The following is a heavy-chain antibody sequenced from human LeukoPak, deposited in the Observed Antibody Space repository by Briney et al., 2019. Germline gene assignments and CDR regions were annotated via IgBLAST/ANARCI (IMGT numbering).Heavy chain of an antibody. Sequence: GGSLRLSCAASGFTVSSNYMNWVRQPPGKGLEWVSAISGSGGSTYYADSVKGRFTISRDNSKNTLYLQMNSLRAEDTAVYYCAKWYSSSSGAFDIWGQGTMVTVSS. CDR1: GFTVSSNY. V-gene: IGHV3-23*01. CDR2: ISGSGGST. CDR3: AKWYSSSSGAFDI. J-gene: IGHJ3*02. D-gene: IGHD6-6*01.